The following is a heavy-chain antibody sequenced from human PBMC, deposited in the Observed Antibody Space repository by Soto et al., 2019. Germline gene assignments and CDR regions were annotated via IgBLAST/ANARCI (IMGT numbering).Heavy chain of an antibody. CDR1: GGAFSSYA. CDR2: IIPIFGTA. CDR3: ARDLPNYYDKTKGAFDI. Sequence: SVKVSLKASGGAFSSYAISWVRQAPGQGLEWMGGIIPIFGTANYAQKFQGRVTITADESTSTAYMELSSLRSEDTAVYYCARDLPNYYDKTKGAFDIWGQGTMVTVSS. D-gene: IGHD3-22*01. V-gene: IGHV1-69*13. J-gene: IGHJ3*02.